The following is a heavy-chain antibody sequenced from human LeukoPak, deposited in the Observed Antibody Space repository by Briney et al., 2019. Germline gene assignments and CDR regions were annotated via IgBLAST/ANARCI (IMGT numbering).Heavy chain of an antibody. J-gene: IGHJ4*02. Sequence: GGSLRLSCAASGFTFSSYSMNWVRQAPGKGLEWVANIKQDGSEKYYVDSVKGRFTISRDNAKNSLYLQMNSLRAEDTAVYYCARDPGVGDPSAIDNWGQGTLVTVSS. D-gene: IGHD1-26*01. CDR3: ARDPGVGDPSAIDN. CDR1: GFTFSSYS. CDR2: IKQDGSEK. V-gene: IGHV3-7*01.